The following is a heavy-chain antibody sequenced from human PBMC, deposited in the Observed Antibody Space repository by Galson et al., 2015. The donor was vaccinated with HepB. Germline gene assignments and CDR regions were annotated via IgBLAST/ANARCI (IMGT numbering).Heavy chain of an antibody. J-gene: IGHJ4*02. D-gene: IGHD3-22*01. V-gene: IGHV1-69*04. CDR1: GGTFSSYA. CDR2: IIPILGIA. Sequence: SVKVSCKASGGTFSSYAISWVRQAPGQGLEWMGRIIPILGIANYAQKFQGRVTITADKSTSTAYIELSSLRSEDTAVYYCARDKTHYYDSSGYSNEYYFDYWGQGTLVTVSS. CDR3: ARDKTHYYDSSGYSNEYYFDY.